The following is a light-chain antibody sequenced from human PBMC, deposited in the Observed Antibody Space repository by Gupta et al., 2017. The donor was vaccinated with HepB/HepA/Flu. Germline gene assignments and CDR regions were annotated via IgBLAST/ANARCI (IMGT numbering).Light chain of an antibody. CDR3: LQYNTSPPT. Sequence: DIQMTQSPSSLSASVGDRVTISCRASQDIRNDLGWYQQKPGKAPQRLMYAASTLQSGVPPRFSGSGSGTEFTLSISSLQPEDFATYFCLQYNTSPPTFGQGTKVEIK. CDR1: QDIRND. CDR2: AAS. V-gene: IGKV1-17*01. J-gene: IGKJ4*01.